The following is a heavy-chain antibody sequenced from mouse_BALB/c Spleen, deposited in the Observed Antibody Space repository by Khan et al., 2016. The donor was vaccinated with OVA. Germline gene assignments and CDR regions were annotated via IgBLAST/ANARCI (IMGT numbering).Heavy chain of an antibody. V-gene: IGHV1-20*02. CDR3: TRIYRSDFDY. CDR2: INPHIGET. Sequence: VQLQQSGPELVRPGASVKISCKASGYSFTGYFMNWVMQSHGKSLEGIGRINPHIGETFYNQRFKDKATLTVDESSNTAHMELRSLASEDSAVYYCTRIYRSDFDYWGQGTTLTVSS. CDR1: GYSFTGYF. D-gene: IGHD1-1*01. J-gene: IGHJ2*01.